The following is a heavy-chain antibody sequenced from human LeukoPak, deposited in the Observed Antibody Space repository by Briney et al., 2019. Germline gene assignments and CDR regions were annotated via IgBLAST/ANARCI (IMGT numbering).Heavy chain of an antibody. CDR1: GGSISSGDYY. Sequence: MPSETLSLTCTVSGGSISSGDYYWSWIRQPPGKGLEWIGYIYYSGSTYYNPSLKSRVTISVDTSKNQFSLKLSSVTAADTAVYYCARERVTDYGDYGGYYYYYGMDVWGQGTTVTVSS. CDR3: ARERVTDYGDYGGYYYYYGMDV. V-gene: IGHV4-30-4*08. J-gene: IGHJ6*02. CDR2: IYYSGST. D-gene: IGHD4-17*01.